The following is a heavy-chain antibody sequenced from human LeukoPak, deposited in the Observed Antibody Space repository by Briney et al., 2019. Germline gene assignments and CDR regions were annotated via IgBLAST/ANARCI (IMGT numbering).Heavy chain of an antibody. CDR3: ARLDEDHYYDSSGSIGDY. D-gene: IGHD3-22*01. CDR1: GYTFTSYA. Sequence: ASVTVSCTASGYTFTSYAMHWVRQAPGQRLEWMGWINAGNGNTKYSQKFQGRVTITRDTSASTAYMELSSLRSEDTAVYYCARLDEDHYYDSSGSIGDYWGLGTLVTVSS. CDR2: INAGNGNT. J-gene: IGHJ4*02. V-gene: IGHV1-3*01.